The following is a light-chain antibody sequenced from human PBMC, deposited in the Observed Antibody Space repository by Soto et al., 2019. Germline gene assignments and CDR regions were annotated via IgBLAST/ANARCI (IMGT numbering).Light chain of an antibody. CDR2: DVS. Sequence: QSVLTQPASVSGSPGQSITISCTGTSSDVGGYNYVSWYQQHPGKAPKLMIYDVSNRPSGVSNRFSGSKSGNTASLTISGLQAEDEADYYCSSYTSSIHYVFGTGTKLTVL. J-gene: IGLJ1*01. V-gene: IGLV2-14*01. CDR3: SSYTSSIHYV. CDR1: SSDVGGYNY.